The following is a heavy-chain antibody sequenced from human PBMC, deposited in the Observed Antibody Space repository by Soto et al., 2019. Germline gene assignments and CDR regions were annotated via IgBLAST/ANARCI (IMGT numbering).Heavy chain of an antibody. CDR1: GFTFSSYA. D-gene: IGHD6-13*01. CDR2: ISGSGGST. J-gene: IGHJ4*02. Sequence: EVQLLESGGGLVQPGGSLRLSCAASGFTFSSYAMRWVRQAPGKGLEWVSAISGSGGSTYYADSVKGRFTISRGNSKHTLYLEMNCLRAEDTAVYYCARRGPGTDVDYWGQGTLVTVSS. V-gene: IGHV3-23*01. CDR3: ARRGPGTDVDY.